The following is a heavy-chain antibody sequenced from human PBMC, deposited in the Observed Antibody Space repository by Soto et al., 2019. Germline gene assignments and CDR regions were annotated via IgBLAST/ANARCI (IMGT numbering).Heavy chain of an antibody. V-gene: IGHV3-30*18. D-gene: IGHD2-2*01. CDR2: ISYDGSNK. Sequence: VGSLRLSCAASGFTFSSYGMHWVRQAPGKGLEWVAVISYDGSNKYYADSVKGRFTISRDNSKNTLYLQMNSLRAEDTAVYYCAKDKGYQLLFYYYGMDVWGQGTTVNVSS. CDR1: GFTFSSYG. J-gene: IGHJ6*02. CDR3: AKDKGYQLLFYYYGMDV.